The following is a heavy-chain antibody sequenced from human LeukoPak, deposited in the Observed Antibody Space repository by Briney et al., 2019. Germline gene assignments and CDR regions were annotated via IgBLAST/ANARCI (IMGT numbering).Heavy chain of an antibody. CDR3: ARLSRLRFLEWRPRGSGFDY. CDR2: IYHSGST. Sequence: SETLSLTCTVSGGSISSGGYYWSWIRQPPGKGLEWIGYIYHSGSTYYNPSLKSRVTISVDRSKNQFSLKLSSVTAADTAVYYCARLSRLRFLEWRPRGSGFDYWGQGTLVTVSS. CDR1: GGSISSGGYY. J-gene: IGHJ4*02. D-gene: IGHD3-3*01. V-gene: IGHV4-30-2*01.